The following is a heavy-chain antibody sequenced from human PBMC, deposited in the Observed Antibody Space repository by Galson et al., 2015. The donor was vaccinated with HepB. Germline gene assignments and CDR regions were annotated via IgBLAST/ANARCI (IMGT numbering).Heavy chain of an antibody. D-gene: IGHD6-19*01. CDR3: VIGTVAGKGYYYGMDV. Sequence: CAISGDSVSSNSAAGNWIRQSPSRGLEWLGRTYYRSKWYNDYAVSVKSRITINPDTSKNQFSLQLNSVTREDTAVYYCVIGTVAGKGYYYGMDVWGQGTMVT. V-gene: IGHV6-1*01. CDR1: GDSVSSNSAA. CDR2: TYYRSKWYN. J-gene: IGHJ6*02.